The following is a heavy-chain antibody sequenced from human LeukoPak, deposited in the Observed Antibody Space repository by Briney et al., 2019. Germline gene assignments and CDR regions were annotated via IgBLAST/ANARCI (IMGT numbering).Heavy chain of an antibody. J-gene: IGHJ1*01. CDR1: GGTFSSHA. Sequence: SVKVSCKASGGTFSSHAISWVRQAPGQGLEWMGGIIPIFGTAKYAQKFQGRVTITADESASTAYMELRSLRSEDTAVYYCARDSSEFRSLIPHWGQGTLVTVSS. CDR3: ARDSSEFRSLIPH. D-gene: IGHD2-21*01. V-gene: IGHV1-69*13. CDR2: IIPIFGTA.